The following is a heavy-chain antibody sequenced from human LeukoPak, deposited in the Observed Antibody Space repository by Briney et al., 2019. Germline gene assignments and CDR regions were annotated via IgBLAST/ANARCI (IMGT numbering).Heavy chain of an antibody. Sequence: ASVKVSCKASGYTFTSYYMHWVRQAPGQGLEWMGIINPSGGSTSYAQKFQGRVTMTRDMSTSTVYMELSSLRSEDTAVYYCARDMPVDTAMPCGMDYWGQGTLVTVSS. CDR1: GYTFTSYY. D-gene: IGHD5-18*01. V-gene: IGHV1-46*01. CDR2: INPSGGST. J-gene: IGHJ4*02. CDR3: ARDMPVDTAMPCGMDY.